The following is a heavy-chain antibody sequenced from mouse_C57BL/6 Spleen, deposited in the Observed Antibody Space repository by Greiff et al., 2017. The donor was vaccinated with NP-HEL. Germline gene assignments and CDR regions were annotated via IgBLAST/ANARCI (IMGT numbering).Heavy chain of an antibody. CDR3: ARHDGSYYGSSPFAY. CDR2: ISGGGGNT. D-gene: IGHD1-1*01. Sequence: EVKVEESGGGLVKPGGSLKLSCAASGFTFSSYTMSWVRQTPEKRLEWVATISGGGGNTYYPDSVKGRFTISRDNAKNTLYLQMSSLRSEDTALYYCARHDGSYYGSSPFAYWGQGTLVTVSA. V-gene: IGHV5-9*01. J-gene: IGHJ3*01. CDR1: GFTFSSYT.